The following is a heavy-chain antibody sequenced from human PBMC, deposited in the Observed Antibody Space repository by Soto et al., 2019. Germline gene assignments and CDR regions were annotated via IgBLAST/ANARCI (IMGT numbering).Heavy chain of an antibody. D-gene: IGHD3-16*01. CDR1: GGSFSGYY. CDR3: ARGQAIGHFDY. V-gene: IGHV4-34*01. Sequence: QVQLQQWGAGLLKPSETLSLTCAVYGGSFSGYYWSWIRQPPGKGLEWIGEINHSGSTNYNPSLKSRVTISVDTSKNQFSLKLSSVTAADTAVYYCARGQAIGHFDYWGQGTLVTVSS. J-gene: IGHJ4*02. CDR2: INHSGST.